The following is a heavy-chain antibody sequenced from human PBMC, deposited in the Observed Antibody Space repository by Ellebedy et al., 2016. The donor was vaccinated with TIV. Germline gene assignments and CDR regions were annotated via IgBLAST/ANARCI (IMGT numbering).Heavy chain of an antibody. Sequence: SETLSLXCSVSGDSTYSSNFYWGWVRQPPGKGLEWIGSMSSSGSTYYNSSLKSRVTMSVDTSQFSLKLTSVTAADTAVYYCATDRDRRWFYFWGQGTLVTVSS. J-gene: IGHJ5*01. CDR2: MSSSGST. V-gene: IGHV4-39*07. CDR3: ATDRDRRWFYF. CDR1: GDSTYSSNFY.